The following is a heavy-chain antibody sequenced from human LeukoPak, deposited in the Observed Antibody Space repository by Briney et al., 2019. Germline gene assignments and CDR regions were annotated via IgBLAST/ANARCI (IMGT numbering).Heavy chain of an antibody. D-gene: IGHD6-19*01. J-gene: IGHJ4*02. CDR2: IHHSGGT. CDR3: ARGASGPIDY. V-gene: IGHV4-39*07. CDR1: GGSISSSSGYY. Sequence: SETLSLTCTVSGGSISSSSGYYWGWIRQPPGKGLEWIGEIHHSGGTNYNPSLKSRVTISVDTSKDQFSLRLSSLTAADTAVYYCARGASGPIDYWGQGVLVTVSS.